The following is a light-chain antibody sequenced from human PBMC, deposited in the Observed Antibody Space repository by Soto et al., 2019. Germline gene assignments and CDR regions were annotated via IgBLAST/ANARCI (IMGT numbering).Light chain of an antibody. CDR2: DVT. CDR1: SSDVGGYNY. J-gene: IGLJ1*01. Sequence: QSALTQPASVSGSPGQSIAISCTGTSSDVGGYNYVSWYQQHPGKAPKLMIYDVTSRPSGVSDCFSGSKSGTTASLTISGLQAEDEADYYCCSYTSSTIYVFGTGTKLTVL. CDR3: CSYTSSTIYV. V-gene: IGLV2-14*03.